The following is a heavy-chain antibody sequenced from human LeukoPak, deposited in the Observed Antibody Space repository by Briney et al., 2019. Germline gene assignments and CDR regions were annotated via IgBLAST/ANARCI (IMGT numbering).Heavy chain of an antibody. Sequence: SETLSLTCTVSGGSISSGDYYWSWIRQPPGKGLEWIGYIYYSGNTYYNPSLKSRVTISVDTSKNQFSLKLSSVTAADTAVYYCASTGGGTDQLNYYYYMDVWGKGTTVTVSS. CDR3: ASTGGGTDQLNYYYYMDV. CDR1: GGSISSGDYY. J-gene: IGHJ6*03. D-gene: IGHD2-2*01. CDR2: IYYSGNT. V-gene: IGHV4-61*08.